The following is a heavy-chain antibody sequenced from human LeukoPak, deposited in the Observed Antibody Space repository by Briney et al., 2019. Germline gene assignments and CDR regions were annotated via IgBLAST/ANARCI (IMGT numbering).Heavy chain of an antibody. D-gene: IGHD3-10*01. J-gene: IGHJ4*02. V-gene: IGHV4-31*03. Sequence: SETLSLTCTVSGGSISSGGYYWSWIRQHPGKGLEWIGYIYYSGSTYYNPSLKSRVTISVDTSKNQFSLKLSSVTAADTAVYYCARVSGSGSYPWSQGTLVTVSS. CDR3: ARVSGSGSYP. CDR2: IYYSGST. CDR1: GGSISSGGYY.